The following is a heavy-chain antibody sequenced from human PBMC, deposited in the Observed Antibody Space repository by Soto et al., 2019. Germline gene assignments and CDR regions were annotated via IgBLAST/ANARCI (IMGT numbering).Heavy chain of an antibody. J-gene: IGHJ5*02. CDR1: GGSISSYY. Sequence: PSETLSLTCTVSGGSISSYYWSWIRQPPGKGLEWIGYIYYSGSTNYNPSLKSRVTISVDTSKNQFSLKLSSVTAADTAVYYCARHQYSIAARPGRFGPWGQGTLVTVSS. CDR2: IYYSGST. CDR3: ARHQYSIAARPGRFGP. D-gene: IGHD6-6*01. V-gene: IGHV4-59*08.